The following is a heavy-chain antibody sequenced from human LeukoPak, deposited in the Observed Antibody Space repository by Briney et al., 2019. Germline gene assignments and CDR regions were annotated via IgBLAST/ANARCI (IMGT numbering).Heavy chain of an antibody. V-gene: IGHV3-23*01. CDR2: ISGSGGST. J-gene: IGHJ3*02. CDR1: GFTFSSYA. D-gene: IGHD1-26*01. CDR3: AKVKKELLRGDAFDI. Sequence: PGGSLRLSCAASGFTFSSYAMSWVRQAPGKGLEWASAISGSGGSTYYADSVKGRFTISRDNSKNTLYLQMNSLRAEDTAVYYCAKVKKELLRGDAFDIWGQGTMVTVSS.